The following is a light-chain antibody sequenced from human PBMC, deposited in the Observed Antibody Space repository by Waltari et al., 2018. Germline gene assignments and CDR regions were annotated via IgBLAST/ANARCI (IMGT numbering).Light chain of an antibody. CDR1: QSVLYSSNNKNY. CDR3: QQYYST. V-gene: IGKV4-1*01. CDR2: WAS. Sequence: DIVMTQSPDSLAVSLGARATINCKSSQSVLYSSNNKNYLAWYQQKPGQPPKLLIYWASTRESGVPDRFSGSGSGTDFTLTISSLQAEDVAVYYCQQYYSTFGGGTKVEIK. J-gene: IGKJ4*01.